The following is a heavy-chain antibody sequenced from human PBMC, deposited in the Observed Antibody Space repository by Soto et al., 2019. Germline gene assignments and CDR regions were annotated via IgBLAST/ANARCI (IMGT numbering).Heavy chain of an antibody. V-gene: IGHV4-31*03. CDR1: GGSISSGGYY. CDR2: IYYSGST. Sequence: SETLSLTCTVSGGSISSGGYYWSWIRQHTGKGLEWIGYIYYSGSTYYNPSLKSRVTISVDTSKNQFSLKLSSVTAADTAVYYCERGPVEMATMDYWGQGTLVTVSS. CDR3: ERGPVEMATMDY. J-gene: IGHJ4*02. D-gene: IGHD5-12*01.